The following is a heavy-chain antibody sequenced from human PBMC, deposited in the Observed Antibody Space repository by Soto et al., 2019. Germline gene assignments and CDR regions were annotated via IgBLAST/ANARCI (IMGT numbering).Heavy chain of an antibody. CDR1: GFTFSSYS. Sequence: PGGSLRLSCAASGFTFSSYSMNWVRQAPGKGLEWVSSISSSSSYIYYADSVKGRFTISRDNAKNSLYLQMNSLRAEDTAVYYCARDRLIVATTPLDYWGPGTLVTVSS. D-gene: IGHD5-12*01. J-gene: IGHJ4*02. CDR3: ARDRLIVATTPLDY. V-gene: IGHV3-21*01. CDR2: ISSSSSYI.